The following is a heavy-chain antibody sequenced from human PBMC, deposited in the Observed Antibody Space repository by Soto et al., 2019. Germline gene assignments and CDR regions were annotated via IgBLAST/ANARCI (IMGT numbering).Heavy chain of an antibody. CDR1: GYTFTSYA. Sequence: ASVKVSCKASGYTFTSYAMLWVRQAPGQRLEWMGWINAGNGNTKYSQKFQGRVTITRDTSASTAYMELSSLRSEDTAVYYCARAVAVAADFDYWGQGTLVTSPQ. CDR2: INAGNGNT. D-gene: IGHD6-19*01. V-gene: IGHV1-3*01. J-gene: IGHJ4*02. CDR3: ARAVAVAADFDY.